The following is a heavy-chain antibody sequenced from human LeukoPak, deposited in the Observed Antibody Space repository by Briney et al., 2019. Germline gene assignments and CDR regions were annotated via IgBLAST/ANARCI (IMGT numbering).Heavy chain of an antibody. CDR2: ISAYNGNT. CDR3: ARKVYSSGWYDRDY. J-gene: IGHJ4*02. Sequence: ASVKVSCKASGYTFTSYGISWVRQAPGQGLEWMGWISAYNGNTNYAQKLQGRVTMTTDTSTGTAYMELRSLRSDDTAVYYCARKVYSSGWYDRDYWGQGTLVTVSS. CDR1: GYTFTSYG. V-gene: IGHV1-18*01. D-gene: IGHD6-19*01.